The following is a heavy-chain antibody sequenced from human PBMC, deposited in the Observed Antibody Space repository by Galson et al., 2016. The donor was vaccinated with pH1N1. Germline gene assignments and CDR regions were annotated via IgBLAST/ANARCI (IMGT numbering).Heavy chain of an antibody. CDR2: IDWDDDK. J-gene: IGHJ4*02. D-gene: IGHD2-15*01. CDR3: ARGPRRTWYFDY. Sequence: ALVKPTQTLTLTCTFSGFSLTTSGMRVSWIRQAPGKALEWLARIDWDDDKFHNTSLKTRLTISKDTSRNQVVLTMSKMDPVDTATYYCARGPRRTWYFDYWGQGTLVTVSS. CDR1: GFSLTTSGMR. V-gene: IGHV2-70*04.